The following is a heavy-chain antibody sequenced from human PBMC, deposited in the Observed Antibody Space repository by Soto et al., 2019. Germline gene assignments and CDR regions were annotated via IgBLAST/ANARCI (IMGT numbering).Heavy chain of an antibody. D-gene: IGHD6-13*01. CDR1: GYTFTSYA. Sequence: ASVKVSCKASGYTFTSYAMHWVRQAPGQRLEWMGWINAGNGNTKYSQKFQGRVTITRDKSTSTAYMELSSLRSEDTAVYYCARDISGGYSSSWYYYYYGMDVWGQGTTVTVSS. CDR3: ARDISGGYSSSWYYYYYGMDV. CDR2: INAGNGNT. J-gene: IGHJ6*02. V-gene: IGHV1-3*01.